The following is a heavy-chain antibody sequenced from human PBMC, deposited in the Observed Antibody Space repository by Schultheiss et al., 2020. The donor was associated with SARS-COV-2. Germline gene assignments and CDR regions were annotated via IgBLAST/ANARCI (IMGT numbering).Heavy chain of an antibody. CDR1: GGSISSGDYY. CDR3: ARDCSGGSCHPY. Sequence: TLSLTCTVSGGSISSGDYYWSWIRQPPGKGLEWIGYIYYSGSTYYNPSLKSRVTISVDTSKNQFSLKLSSVTAADTAVYYCARDCSGGSCHPYWGQGTLVTVSS. D-gene: IGHD2-15*01. J-gene: IGHJ4*02. CDR2: IYYSGST. V-gene: IGHV4-30-4*01.